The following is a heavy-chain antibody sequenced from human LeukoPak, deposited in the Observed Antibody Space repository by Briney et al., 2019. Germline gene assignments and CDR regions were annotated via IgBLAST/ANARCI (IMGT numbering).Heavy chain of an antibody. D-gene: IGHD3-22*01. V-gene: IGHV3-7*01. J-gene: IGHJ4*02. Sequence: GGSLRLSCAASGFTFSHYYMSWVRQAPGKGLEWVANIKQDGSEQFYLDSVKGRFTISRDNAKNALYLQMHSLRVEDTAVYYCAREEGIDGSGYYYVLGYWGQGTLVTVSS. CDR1: GFTFSHYY. CDR3: AREEGIDGSGYYYVLGY. CDR2: IKQDGSEQ.